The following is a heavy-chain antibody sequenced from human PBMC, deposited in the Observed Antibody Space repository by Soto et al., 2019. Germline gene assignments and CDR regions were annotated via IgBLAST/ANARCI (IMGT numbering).Heavy chain of an antibody. J-gene: IGHJ1*01. CDR1: GDSITSIYH. V-gene: IGHV4-38-2*01. D-gene: IGHD3-3*01. CDR2: IYHSGTT. Sequence: PSETLSLTCAVSGDSITSIYHGAWIRQPPGRGLEWVASIYHSGTTYYNPSLKSRVTISVDTSKNQFSLNLRSVTAADSAVYYCAGTDNVGYYQHFGQGNMVTVSS. CDR3: AGTDNVGYYQH.